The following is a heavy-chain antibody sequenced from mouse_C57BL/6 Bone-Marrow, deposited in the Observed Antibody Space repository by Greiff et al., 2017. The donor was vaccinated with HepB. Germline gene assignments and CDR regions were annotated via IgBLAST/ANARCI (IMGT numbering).Heavy chain of an antibody. CDR3: ARIAWGQFITTVVGDY. J-gene: IGHJ2*01. CDR2: IWWDDDK. D-gene: IGHD1-1*01. V-gene: IGHV8-8*01. CDR1: GFSLSTFGMG. Sequence: QVTLKECGPGILQPSQTLSLTCSFSGFSLSTFGMGVGWIRQPSGKGLEWLAHIWWDDDKYYNPALKSRLTISKDTSKNQVFLKIANVDTADTATYYCARIAWGQFITTVVGDYWGQGTTLTVSS.